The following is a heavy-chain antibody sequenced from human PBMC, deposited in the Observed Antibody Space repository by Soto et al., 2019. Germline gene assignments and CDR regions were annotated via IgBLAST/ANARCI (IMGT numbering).Heavy chain of an antibody. V-gene: IGHV3-23*01. J-gene: IGHJ4*02. CDR1: GFTFNSYA. CDR2: IGGSGGST. D-gene: IGHD2-8*01. Sequence: GGSLRLSCVASGFTFNSYAMSWVRQAPGKGLEWVSAIGGSGGSTYYADSVRGRFTISRDNSKNMVYLQMNSLRAEDTAVYYCARVMRDSYFDYWGQRTLVTVSS. CDR3: ARVMRDSYFDY.